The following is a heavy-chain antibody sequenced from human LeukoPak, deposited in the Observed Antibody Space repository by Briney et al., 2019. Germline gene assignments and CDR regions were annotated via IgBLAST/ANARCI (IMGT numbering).Heavy chain of an antibody. J-gene: IGHJ4*02. D-gene: IGHD6-6*01. CDR2: INPNSGGT. Sequence: EASVKVSCKASGYTFTGYYMHWVRQAPGQGLEGMGWINPNSGGTNYAQKFQGRVTMTRDTSISTAYMELSRLRSDDTAVYYCARWAPLYRQLVPGVVYYFDYWGQGTLVTVSS. CDR1: GYTFTGYY. V-gene: IGHV1-2*02. CDR3: ARWAPLYRQLVPGVVYYFDY.